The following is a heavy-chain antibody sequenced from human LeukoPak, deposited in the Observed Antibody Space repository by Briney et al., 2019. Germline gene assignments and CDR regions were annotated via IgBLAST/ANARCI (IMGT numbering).Heavy chain of an antibody. CDR3: ARDGNSSSWYVYDY. D-gene: IGHD6-13*01. V-gene: IGHV4-39*07. CDR2: IYYSGST. Sequence: PSETLSLTCTVSGDSISSSSYYWGWIRQPPGKGLEWIGSIYYSGSTNYNPSLKSRVTISVDTSKNQFSLKLSSVTAADTAVYYCARDGNSSSWYVYDYWGQGTLVTVSS. CDR1: GDSISSSSYY. J-gene: IGHJ4*02.